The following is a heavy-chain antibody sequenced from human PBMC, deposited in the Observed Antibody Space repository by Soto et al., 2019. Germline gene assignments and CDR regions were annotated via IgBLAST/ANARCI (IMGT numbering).Heavy chain of an antibody. Sequence: EVQLVESGGGLVQPGGSLRLSCAASGFTFSSYAMSWVRQAPGKGLEWVSAISGSGGSTYYADSVKGRFTISRDNSKNTLYLQMNSLRAEDTAVYYCAKETYYYDSSGFYYFDYWGQGTLVTVSS. CDR3: AKETYYYDSSGFYYFDY. CDR2: ISGSGGST. CDR1: GFTFSSYA. D-gene: IGHD3-22*01. V-gene: IGHV3-23*04. J-gene: IGHJ4*02.